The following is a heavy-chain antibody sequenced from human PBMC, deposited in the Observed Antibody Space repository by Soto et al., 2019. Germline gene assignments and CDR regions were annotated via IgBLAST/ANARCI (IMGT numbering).Heavy chain of an antibody. V-gene: IGHV3-64*01. J-gene: IGHJ3*02. CDR2: ISSNGGST. D-gene: IGHD6-13*01. Sequence: GGSLRLSCAASGFTFISYAMHWVLQAPGKGLEYVSAISSNGGSTYYANSVKGRFTISRDNSKNTLYLQMGSLRAEDMAVYYCARDSESAAADTFDIWGQGTMVTVSS. CDR1: GFTFISYA. CDR3: ARDSESAAADTFDI.